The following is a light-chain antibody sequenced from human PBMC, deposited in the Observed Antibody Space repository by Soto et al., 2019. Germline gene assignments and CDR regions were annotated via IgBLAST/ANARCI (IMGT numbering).Light chain of an antibody. CDR2: DAS. Sequence: VLFPQPPAPFFVSPAYRATLYIRASQSVGSFLAWYQQKPGQAPKLLIYDASSWAAGIPPRFSGSGSGTDFTLTISSLEPEDFAVYYCQQYSSYPQSFGQGTKVDI. CDR3: QQYSSYPQS. CDR1: QSVGSF. V-gene: IGKV3-11*01. J-gene: IGKJ1*01.